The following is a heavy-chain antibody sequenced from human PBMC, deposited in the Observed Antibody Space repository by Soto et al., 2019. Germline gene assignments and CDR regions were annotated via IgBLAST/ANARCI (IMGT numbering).Heavy chain of an antibody. CDR1: GGPITNY. V-gene: IGHV4-31*03. J-gene: IGHJ6*02. CDR3: ARVNLDYVTGMDV. CDR2: IYDSGST. D-gene: IGHD4-17*01. Sequence: PSETLSLTCTVSGGPITNYWSWIRQHPGKGLEWIGYIYDSGSTYYNPSLKSRVTMSLDTSKNQLSLKLTSVTAADTAVYYCARVNLDYVTGMDVWGQGTTVT.